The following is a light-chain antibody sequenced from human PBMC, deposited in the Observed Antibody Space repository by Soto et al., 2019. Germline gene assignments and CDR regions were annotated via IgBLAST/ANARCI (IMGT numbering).Light chain of an antibody. CDR3: QQYNKWPRT. Sequence: EIVLTQSPGTLSLSPGERATLSCRASQSVITNLAWYQQKPGQAPRPLIYGASTRAAIIPARFSGSGSGTEFTLTISSLQSEDFAVYYCQQYNKWPRTFGQGTKVDIK. J-gene: IGKJ1*01. V-gene: IGKV3-15*01. CDR1: QSVITN. CDR2: GAS.